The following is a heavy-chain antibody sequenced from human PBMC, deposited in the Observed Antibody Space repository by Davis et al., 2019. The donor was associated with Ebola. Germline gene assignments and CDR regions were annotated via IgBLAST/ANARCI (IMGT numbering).Heavy chain of an antibody. J-gene: IGHJ6*02. Sequence: GGSLRLSCAASGLTVSSNYMNWVRQAPGKGLEWVSYISSSGSTIYYADSVKGRFTISRDNAKNSLYLQMNSLRAEDTAVYYCARGARPNYYGMDVWGQGTTVTVSS. D-gene: IGHD6-6*01. CDR2: ISSSGSTI. CDR1: GLTVSSNY. CDR3: ARGARPNYYGMDV. V-gene: IGHV3-48*03.